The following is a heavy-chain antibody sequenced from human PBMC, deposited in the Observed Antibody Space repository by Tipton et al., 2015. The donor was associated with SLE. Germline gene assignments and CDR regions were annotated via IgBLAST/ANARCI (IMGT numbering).Heavy chain of an antibody. Sequence: LRLSCTVSGGSIFSHYWSWIRQTPERGLEWIGYVFYTGETYYAPSLKNRVTISADTSRSQVSLNLRSVTAADTAVYYCARGLRADSTSHFDHWGPGTLVTVSS. J-gene: IGHJ4*02. CDR3: ARGLRADSTSHFDH. D-gene: IGHD6-13*01. V-gene: IGHV4-59*11. CDR2: VFYTGET. CDR1: GGSIFSHY.